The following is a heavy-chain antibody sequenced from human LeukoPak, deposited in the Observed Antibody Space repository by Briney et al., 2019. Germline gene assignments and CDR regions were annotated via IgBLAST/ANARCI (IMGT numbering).Heavy chain of an antibody. J-gene: IGHJ5*02. CDR1: GYTFTSYY. CDR2: INPSGSSA. CDR3: ARDNSVGETAWWFDP. Sequence: GASVKVSCKASGYTFTSYYMHWVRQAPGQGLEWMGFINPSGSSAAYAQKFQGRLTMTRDMFTSTDYMELTSLTSDDPAVYYCARDNSVGETAWWFDPWGQGTLVTVSS. V-gene: IGHV1-46*01. D-gene: IGHD1-26*01.